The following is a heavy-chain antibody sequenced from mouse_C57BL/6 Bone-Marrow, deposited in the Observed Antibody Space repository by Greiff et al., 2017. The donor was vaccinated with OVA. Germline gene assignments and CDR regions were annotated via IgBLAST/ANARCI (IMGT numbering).Heavy chain of an antibody. CDR3: ASEDWDVGAMDY. V-gene: IGHV1-64*01. Sequence: VQLQQPGAELVKPGASVKLSCKASGYTFTSYWMHWVKQRPGQGLEWIGMIHPNSGSTNYNEKFKSKATLTVDKSSSTAYMQLSSLTSEDSAVYYCASEDWDVGAMDYWGQGTSVTVSS. CDR2: IHPNSGST. J-gene: IGHJ4*01. D-gene: IGHD4-1*01. CDR1: GYTFTSYW.